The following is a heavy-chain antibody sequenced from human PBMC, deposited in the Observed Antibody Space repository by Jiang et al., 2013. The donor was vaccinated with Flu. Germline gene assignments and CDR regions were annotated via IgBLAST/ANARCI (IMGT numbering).Heavy chain of an antibody. V-gene: IGHV6-1*01. CDR2: TYYRSKWYN. J-gene: IGHJ4*02. Sequence: TCGISGDSVSSNSGTWNWIRQSPSRGPEWLGRTYYRSKWYNDYAVSVKSRITINPDTSKNQFSLQLNSVTPEDTAVYYCARSNPSPYYFDYWGQGTLVTVSS. CDR3: ARSNPSPYYFDY. CDR1: GDSVSSNSGT. D-gene: IGHD2-2*01.